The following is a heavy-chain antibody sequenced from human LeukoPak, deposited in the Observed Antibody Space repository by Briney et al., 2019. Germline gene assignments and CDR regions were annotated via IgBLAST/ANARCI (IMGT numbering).Heavy chain of an antibody. V-gene: IGHV4-4*07. J-gene: IGHJ4*02. CDR1: GGSISSYY. Sequence: SETLSLTCTVSGGSISSYYWSGIRQPGGKGREWIGRVYGRQNTNYNPSLKSRVNMSVDTSKNQFSLKLTSVTAADTVVYYCAGGTTAIISELDYWGQGTLVTVSS. CDR2: VYGRQNT. D-gene: IGHD5-18*01. CDR3: AGGTTAIISELDY.